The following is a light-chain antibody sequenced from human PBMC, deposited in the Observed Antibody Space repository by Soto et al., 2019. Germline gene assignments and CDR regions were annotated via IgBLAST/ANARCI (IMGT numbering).Light chain of an antibody. CDR2: LGS. CDR1: QSLLHSNGYNY. V-gene: IGKV2-28*01. J-gene: IGKJ2*01. CDR3: MQALQTPRT. Sequence: DIVMTQSPLSLPVTPGEPASISCRSSQSLLHSNGYNYFDWYLQKPGQSPQLLIYLGSYRASGVPDRFSGSGSGTDFTQKISRVEAEDVGVYYCMQALQTPRTFGQGTKLEIK.